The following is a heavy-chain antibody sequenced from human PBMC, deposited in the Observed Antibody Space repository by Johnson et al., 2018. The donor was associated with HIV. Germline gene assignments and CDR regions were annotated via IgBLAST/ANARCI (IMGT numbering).Heavy chain of an antibody. J-gene: IGHJ3*02. CDR2: INWNSNST. D-gene: IGHD2-2*01. CDR1: GFTFDGYA. Sequence: EVQLVESGGGVVQPGRSLRLSCAASGFTFDGYAMYWVRQGPGKGLEWVSGINWNSNSTAYADSVKGRFTISRDNAKNSLYLQMNSLRAEDTAVYYCARSGYCTTSSCTDDAFDIWGQGTMVTVSS. CDR3: ARSGYCTTSSCTDDAFDI. V-gene: IGHV3-9*01.